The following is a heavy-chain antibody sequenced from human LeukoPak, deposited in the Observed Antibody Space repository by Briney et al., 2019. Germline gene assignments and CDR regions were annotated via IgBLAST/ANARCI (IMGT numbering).Heavy chain of an antibody. CDR2: IYSSGST. D-gene: IGHD3-10*01. CDR1: GGSISSGSYY. J-gene: IGHJ4*02. Sequence: PSETLSLTCTVSGGSISSGSYYWSWIRQPAGKALEWIGRIYSSGSTNYNPSLKSRVTISVDNSKNQFFLNLSSVTAADTAVYYCARMVSGSGVDYWGQGTLVTVSS. V-gene: IGHV4-61*02. CDR3: ARMVSGSGVDY.